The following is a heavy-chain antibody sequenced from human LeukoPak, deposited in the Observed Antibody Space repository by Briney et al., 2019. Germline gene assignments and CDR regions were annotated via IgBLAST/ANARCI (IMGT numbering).Heavy chain of an antibody. V-gene: IGHV4-39*07. D-gene: IGHD3-10*01. CDR1: GGSITTTTYY. CDR2: IFYSGSN. J-gene: IGHJ4*02. CDR3: ARGLSPYYSVSGTYDTPY. Sequence: PSETMSLTCIVSGGSITTTTYYWGWIRQPPGKGLEWIGSIFYSGSNFLNPSLKSRVTMSVDTSKNQFSLNLRSATAADTAVYFCARGLSPYYSVSGTYDTPYWGQGTLVTVSS.